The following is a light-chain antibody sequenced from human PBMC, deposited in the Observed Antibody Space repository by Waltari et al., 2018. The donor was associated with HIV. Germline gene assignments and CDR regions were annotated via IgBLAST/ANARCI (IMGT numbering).Light chain of an antibody. CDR2: EKE. CDR3: ATWDSSLRTVI. Sequence: QSVLTQSPSVSAAPGQKVTISCYGSTSDIGKNHVSWYQQFPGRAPKLLTYEKENRPSVIPGRFSGSKLGTSATLDITGLQTGDEAVYFCATWDSSLRTVIYGGGTNLTVL. J-gene: IGLJ2*01. V-gene: IGLV1-51*02. CDR1: TSDIGKNH.